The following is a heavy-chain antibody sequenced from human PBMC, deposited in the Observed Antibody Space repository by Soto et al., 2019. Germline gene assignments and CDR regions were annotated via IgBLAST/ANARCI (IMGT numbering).Heavy chain of an antibody. D-gene: IGHD5-18*01. J-gene: IGHJ6*02. CDR3: ASYLRGVGYSYGLNYYYGMDV. V-gene: IGHV4-39*01. CDR1: GGSISSSSYY. Sequence: ETLSLTCTVPGGSISSSSYYWGWIRQPPGKGLEWIGSIYYSGSTYYNPSLKSRVTISVDTSKNQFSLKLSSVTAADTAVYYCASYLRGVGYSYGLNYYYGMDVWGQGTTVTVSS. CDR2: IYYSGST.